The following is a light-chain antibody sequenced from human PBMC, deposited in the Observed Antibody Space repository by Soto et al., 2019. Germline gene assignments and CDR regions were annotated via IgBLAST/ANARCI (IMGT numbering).Light chain of an antibody. V-gene: IGKV3D-15*01. J-gene: IGKJ4*01. Sequence: EILMTQSPLTLSVSPGEGATLSCRASQNINSNLAWYQQRPGQAPRVLIYGASSRASGIPDRFSGSGYGTDFTLTINRLEPDDFAVYYCQQYKDWPPLTFGGGTRVESK. CDR3: QQYKDWPPLT. CDR1: QNINSN. CDR2: GAS.